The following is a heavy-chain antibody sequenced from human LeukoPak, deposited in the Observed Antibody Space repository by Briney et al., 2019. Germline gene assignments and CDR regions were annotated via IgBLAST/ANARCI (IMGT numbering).Heavy chain of an antibody. J-gene: IGHJ6*03. V-gene: IGHV1-18*01. CDR2: ISAYNGNT. CDR3: ARGGGIVGTTRKRGHYYYYMDV. CDR1: GYTFINYG. Sequence: ASVKVSCKASGYTFINYGINWVRQAPGQGLEWMGWISAYNGNTTYAQKLQGRVTMTTDTSTSTAYMELRSLRSDDTAVFYCARGGGIVGTTRKRGHYYYYMDVWGKGTTVTISS. D-gene: IGHD1-1*01.